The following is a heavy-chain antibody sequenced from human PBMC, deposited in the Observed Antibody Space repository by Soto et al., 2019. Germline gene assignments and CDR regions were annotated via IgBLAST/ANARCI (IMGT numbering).Heavy chain of an antibody. CDR1: GFTFSTHS. J-gene: IGHJ4*01. CDR3: VGEVGFQLIY. V-gene: IGHV3-48*01. D-gene: IGHD2-2*01. CDR2: ITSSSVTM. Sequence: EVQLVESGGGLVQPGGSLRLSCAASGFTFSTHSMNWVRQAPGKGLEWISYITSSSVTMYADSVKGRFTISRDNAKNSMYLQMNSLRAEDTAVYFCVGEVGFQLIYWVHGTLVTVSS.